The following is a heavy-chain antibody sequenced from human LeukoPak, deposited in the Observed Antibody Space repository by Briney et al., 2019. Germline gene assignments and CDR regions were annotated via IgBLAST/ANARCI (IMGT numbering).Heavy chain of an antibody. D-gene: IGHD2-2*01. CDR3: ARDRVVVPAAFDY. CDR2: INPNSGGT. V-gene: IGHV1-2*02. J-gene: IGHJ4*02. Sequence: ASVKDSCKASGYTFTAYYMHWVRQAPGQGLEWMGWINPNSGGTNYAQKFQGRVTMTRDTSISTAYMELSRLRSDDTAVYYCARDRVVVPAAFDYWGQGTLVTVSS. CDR1: GYTFTAYY.